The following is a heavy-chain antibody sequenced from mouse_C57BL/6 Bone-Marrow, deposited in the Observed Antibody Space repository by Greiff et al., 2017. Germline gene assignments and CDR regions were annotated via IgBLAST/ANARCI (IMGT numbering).Heavy chain of an antibody. V-gene: IGHV1-36*01. Sequence: VQLQQSGPVLVKPGPSVKISCKASGFTFTDYYMHWVKQSHGKSLEWIGLVYPYNGGTSYNQKFKGKATLTVDTSSSTAYMELNILTAEDFAVYYCTRYYGNFYAMDYWGQGTSVTVSS. CDR1: GFTFTDYY. J-gene: IGHJ4*01. CDR3: TRYYGNFYAMDY. D-gene: IGHD2-1*01. CDR2: VYPYNGGT.